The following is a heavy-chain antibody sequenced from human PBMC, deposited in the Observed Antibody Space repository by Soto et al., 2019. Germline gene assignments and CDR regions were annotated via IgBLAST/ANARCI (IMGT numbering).Heavy chain of an antibody. CDR2: IYPGGVNI. CDR1: GYSFTSHY. J-gene: IGHJ4*02. CDR3: GSGSRGFDY. D-gene: IGHD3-10*01. V-gene: IGHV1-46*01. Sequence: EASVKVSCKAIGYSFTSHYMHWVRQAPGQGLEWMGTIYPGGVNIGYAQKFKGRVTMTKDTSTSTVYMELNSLTSEDTAVYYYGSGSRGFDYWGQGTLVTVSS.